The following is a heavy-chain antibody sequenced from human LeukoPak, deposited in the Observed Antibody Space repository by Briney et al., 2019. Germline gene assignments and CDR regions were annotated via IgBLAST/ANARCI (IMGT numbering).Heavy chain of an antibody. CDR3: SSKWELLY. D-gene: IGHD1-26*01. CDR2: IRSKAYGGTT. Sequence: PGGSLRLSCTTSGFTFGDYAMSWVRLAPGKGLEWVGFIRSKAYGGTTEYAASVKGRFTISRDDSKSIAYLQMNSLKTEDTAVYYCSSKWELLYWGQGTLVTVSS. CDR1: GFTFGDYA. V-gene: IGHV3-49*04. J-gene: IGHJ4*02.